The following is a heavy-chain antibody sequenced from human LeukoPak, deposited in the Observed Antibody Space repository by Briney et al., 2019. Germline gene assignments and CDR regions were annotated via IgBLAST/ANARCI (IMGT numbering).Heavy chain of an antibody. V-gene: IGHV3-23*01. J-gene: IGHJ6*02. D-gene: IGHD1-26*01. CDR2: ISGSGGST. Sequence: GGSLRLSCAASGFTFSSYAMSWVRQAPGKGLEWVSTISGSGGSTYYADSVKGRFTISRDNSKNSLYLQMNSLRTEDTALYYCAKDIRVSGSYYAYYYYGMDVWGQGTTVTVSS. CDR3: AKDIRVSGSYYAYYYYGMDV. CDR1: GFTFSSYA.